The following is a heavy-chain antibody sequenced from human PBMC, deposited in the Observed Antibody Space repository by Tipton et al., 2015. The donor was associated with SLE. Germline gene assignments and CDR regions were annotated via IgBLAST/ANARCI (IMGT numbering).Heavy chain of an antibody. D-gene: IGHD3-22*01. J-gene: IGHJ4*02. CDR3: ARRLGSSGFDY. CDR2: IYYSGST. V-gene: IGHV4-59*08. Sequence: TLSLTCTVSGGSISSYYWSWTRQPPGKGLEWIGYIYYSGSTNYNPSLKSRVTISVDTSKNQFSLKLSSVTAADTAVYYCARRLGSSGFDYWGQGTLVTVSS. CDR1: GGSISSYY.